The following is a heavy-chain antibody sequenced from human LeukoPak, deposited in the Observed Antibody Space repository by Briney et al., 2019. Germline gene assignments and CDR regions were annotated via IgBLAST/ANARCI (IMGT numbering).Heavy chain of an antibody. CDR3: ARDRGNDYGDYNWFDP. CDR2: ISSSSSYI. Sequence: GSLRLSCAASGFTFSSYSMNWVRQAPGKGLEWVSSISSSSSYIYYADSVKGRFTISRDNAKNSLYLQMNSLRAEDTAVYYCARDRGNDYGDYNWFDPWGQGTLVTVSS. CDR1: GFTFSSYS. J-gene: IGHJ5*02. D-gene: IGHD4-17*01. V-gene: IGHV3-21*01.